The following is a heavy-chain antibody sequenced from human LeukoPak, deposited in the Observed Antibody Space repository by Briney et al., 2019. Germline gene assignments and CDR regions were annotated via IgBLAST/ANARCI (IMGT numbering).Heavy chain of an antibody. J-gene: IGHJ3*02. CDR2: IIHGGSA. CDR1: GGSFSGYY. CDR3: ARHLKGQRAFDI. V-gene: IGHV4-34*12. Sequence: PSETLSLTCAVYGGSFSGYYWSWIRQPPGQGLEWIGEIIHGGSASYSPSLKSRVTMSVDTSRNQFSLNLNSLTAADTAMYYCARHLKGQRAFDIWGQGTMVTVSS.